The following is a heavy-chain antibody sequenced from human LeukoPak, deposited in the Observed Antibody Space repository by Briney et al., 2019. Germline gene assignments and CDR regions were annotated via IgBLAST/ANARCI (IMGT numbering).Heavy chain of an antibody. D-gene: IGHD3-22*01. V-gene: IGHV4-34*01. CDR2: INHSGST. CDR3: ARAGGYYDSSGYYYFDY. CDR1: GGSFSGYY. J-gene: IGHJ4*02. Sequence: TSETLCLTCAVYGGSFSGYYWSWIRQPPGKGLEWIGEINHSGSTNYNPSLKSRVTISVDTSKNQFSLKLSSVTAADTAVYYCARAGGYYDSSGYYYFDYWGQGTLVTVSS.